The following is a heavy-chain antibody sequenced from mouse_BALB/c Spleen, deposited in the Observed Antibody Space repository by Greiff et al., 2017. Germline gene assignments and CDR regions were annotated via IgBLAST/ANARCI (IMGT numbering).Heavy chain of an antibody. V-gene: IGHV5-17*02. J-gene: IGHJ3*01. CDR1: GFTFSSFG. CDR2: ISSGSSTI. D-gene: IGHD1-1*01. CDR3: ARDYGSSQFAY. Sequence: EVQGVESGGGLVQPGGSRKLSCAASGFTFSSFGMHWVRQAPEKGLEWVAYISSGSSTIYYADTVKGRFTISRDNPKNTLFLQMTSLRSEDTAMYYCARDYGSSQFAYWGQGTLVTVSA.